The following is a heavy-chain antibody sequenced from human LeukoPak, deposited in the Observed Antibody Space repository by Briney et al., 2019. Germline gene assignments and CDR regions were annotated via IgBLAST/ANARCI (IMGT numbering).Heavy chain of an antibody. J-gene: IGHJ4*02. CDR3: ARGPYLAAAGMFDY. Sequence: GASVKVSCKASGYTFTGYYMHWVRQAPGQGLEWMGWINPNSGGTNYAQKFQGRVTMTRDTSISTAYMELRSLRSDDTAVYYCARGPYLAAAGMFDYWGQGTLVTVSS. D-gene: IGHD6-13*01. V-gene: IGHV1-2*02. CDR2: INPNSGGT. CDR1: GYTFTGYY.